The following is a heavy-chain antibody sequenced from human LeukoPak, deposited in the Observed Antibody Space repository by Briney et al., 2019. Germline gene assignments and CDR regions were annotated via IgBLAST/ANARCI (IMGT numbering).Heavy chain of an antibody. CDR2: IFYIGSA. CDR1: GVSIGSGGY. V-gene: IGHV4-4*02. CDR3: ARHGSYSLAF. D-gene: IGHD2-15*01. Sequence: SETLSLTCAVSGVSIGSGGYWSWVRQPPGKGLEWIGQIFYIGSAHYNPSFESRVIMSIDNSRNQLSLRFNSVTAADTAVYYCARHGSYSLAFWGQGALVTVSS. J-gene: IGHJ4*02.